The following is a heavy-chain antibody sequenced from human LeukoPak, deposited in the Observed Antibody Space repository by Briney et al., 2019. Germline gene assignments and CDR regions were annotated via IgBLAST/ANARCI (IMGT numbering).Heavy chain of an antibody. Sequence: ASVKVSCKASGNTFTNDGISWVRQAPGQGLEWMGWISAYNGNTDYAQKVQGRVTMTTDTSTATAYMELRGLRSDDTAVYYCARAEKPNWGNYYYYCMDVWGKGTTVTVSS. V-gene: IGHV1-18*01. J-gene: IGHJ6*03. CDR1: GNTFTNDG. CDR3: ARAEKPNWGNYYYYCMDV. CDR2: ISAYNGNT. D-gene: IGHD7-27*01.